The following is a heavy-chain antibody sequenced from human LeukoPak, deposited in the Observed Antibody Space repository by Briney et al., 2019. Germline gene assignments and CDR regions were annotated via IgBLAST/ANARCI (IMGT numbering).Heavy chain of an antibody. Sequence: PGGPLTLSCAAYGLTFSSYAMNWVRPTPGKGLTCLTDFSGSGDTTYYADSVKGPFTISRDNSKNTLYLQMNSLRAEDTAIYYCAKDLKSSGTRGPFDYWGQGTLVTVSS. D-gene: IGHD6-25*01. CDR2: FSGSGDTT. V-gene: IGHV3-23*01. J-gene: IGHJ4*02. CDR1: GLTFSSYA. CDR3: AKDLKSSGTRGPFDY.